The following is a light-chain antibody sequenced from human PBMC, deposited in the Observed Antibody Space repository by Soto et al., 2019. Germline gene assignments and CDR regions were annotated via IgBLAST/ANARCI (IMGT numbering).Light chain of an antibody. J-gene: IGKJ5*01. V-gene: IGKV3-15*01. Sequence: TVLTHSAASVRVSNGGIAAIFNPASQSVDINLAWYQKEAGQAPRLLIYGASTRATAIPDRFSGNGSGTDFTLTISSLGPEDYAVYYRQERNVGRPVPFAQGTRLEIK. CDR2: GAS. CDR3: QERNVGRPVP. CDR1: QSVDIN.